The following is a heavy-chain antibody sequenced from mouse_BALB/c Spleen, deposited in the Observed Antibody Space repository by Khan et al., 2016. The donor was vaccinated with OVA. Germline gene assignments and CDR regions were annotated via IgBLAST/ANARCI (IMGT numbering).Heavy chain of an antibody. CDR2: IDPSKSET. CDR1: GYTFTSFW. Sequence: QVQLQQSGPELVRPGASVKMSCKASGYTFTSFWIHWVKQRLGQGLEWIGMIDPSKSETRLNQKFKDKATLNVDKSSNTAYMQLSRLTSEDSAVYCCARGGYGNPFAYWGQGTLVTVSA. V-gene: IGHV1-52*01. J-gene: IGHJ3*01. D-gene: IGHD1-1*01. CDR3: ARGGYGNPFAY.